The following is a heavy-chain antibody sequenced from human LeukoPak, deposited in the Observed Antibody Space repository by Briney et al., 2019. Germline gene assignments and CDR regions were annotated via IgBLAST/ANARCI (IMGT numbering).Heavy chain of an antibody. V-gene: IGHV3-20*04. Sequence: GGSLRLFCTASGFAFDEHGMSWVRQVPGEGLEWVSGINWSGGSTGYADPLRGRFTISRDNAKNSLYLQMDSLRAKDTALYYCARAPITSPFYFDYWGQGTLVTVSS. CDR2: INWSGGST. CDR1: GFAFDEHG. CDR3: ARAPITSPFYFDY. D-gene: IGHD2-2*01. J-gene: IGHJ4*02.